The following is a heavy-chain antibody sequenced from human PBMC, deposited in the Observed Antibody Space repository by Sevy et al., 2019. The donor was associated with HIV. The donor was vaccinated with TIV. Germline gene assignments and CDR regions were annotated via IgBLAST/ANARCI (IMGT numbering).Heavy chain of an antibody. Sequence: GGSLRLSCAVSGFNFNIYSMSWVRQAPGKGLEWVSTLSFGCGKINYEESVKGRFIISREDSKNTLYLQMNSLRAEDTAVYFCARVGCTSLNDYWGQGTLVTVSS. CDR2: LSFGCGKI. J-gene: IGHJ4*02. D-gene: IGHD2-8*01. CDR3: ARVGCTSLNDY. V-gene: IGHV3-23*01. CDR1: GFNFNIYS.